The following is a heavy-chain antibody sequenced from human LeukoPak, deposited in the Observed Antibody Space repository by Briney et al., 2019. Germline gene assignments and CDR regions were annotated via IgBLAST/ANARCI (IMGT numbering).Heavy chain of an antibody. CDR1: GYTFTGYY. CDR2: INPNSGGT. V-gene: IGHV1-2*06. D-gene: IGHD6-13*01. J-gene: IGHJ4*02. CDR3: ARMVDSSSWYGFVY. Sequence: ASVKASCKASGYTFTGYYMHWVRQAPGQGLEWMGRINPNSGGTNYAQKFQGRVTMTRDTSISTAYMELSRLRSDDTAVYYCARMVDSSSWYGFVYWGQGTLVTVSS.